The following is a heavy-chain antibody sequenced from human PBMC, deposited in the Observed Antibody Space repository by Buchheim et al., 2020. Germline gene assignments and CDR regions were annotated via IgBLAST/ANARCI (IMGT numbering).Heavy chain of an antibody. J-gene: IGHJ6*02. V-gene: IGHV1-2*06. CDR1: GYTFTGYY. Sequence: QVQLVQSGAEVKKPGASVKVSCKASGYTFTGYYMHWVRQAPGQGLEWMGRINPNSGGTNYAQQFQGRVTMTRDTSLSTAYMELSRLRSDDTAVYYCARALITIFGVAGYYYGMDVWGQGTT. CDR2: INPNSGGT. CDR3: ARALITIFGVAGYYYGMDV. D-gene: IGHD3-3*01.